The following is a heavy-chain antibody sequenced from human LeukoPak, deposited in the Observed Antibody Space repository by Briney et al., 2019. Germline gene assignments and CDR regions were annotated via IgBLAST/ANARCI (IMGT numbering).Heavy chain of an antibody. V-gene: IGHV7-4-1*02. J-gene: IGHJ1*01. Sequence: GASVKVSCKASGYTFTSYAMNWVRQAPGQGLEWMGWINTNTGNPTYAQGFTGRFVFSLDTSVSTACLQISSLKAEDTAVYYCARESIAAPLPEYFQHWGQGTLVTVSS. CDR3: ARESIAAPLPEYFQH. CDR2: INTNTGNP. CDR1: GYTFTSYA. D-gene: IGHD6-25*01.